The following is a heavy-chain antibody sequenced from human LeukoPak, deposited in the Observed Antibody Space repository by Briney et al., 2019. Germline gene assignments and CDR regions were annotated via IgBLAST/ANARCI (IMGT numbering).Heavy chain of an antibody. CDR2: IYSSGDT. V-gene: IGHV3-53*01. J-gene: IGHJ3*02. D-gene: IGHD3-10*01. CDR1: GXTVSSNY. Sequence: GGSLRLSCAASGXTVSSNYMSWVRQAPGKGLEWVSVIYSSGDTYYADSVKGRFTISRDNSKNTLYLQMNSLGADDTAVYYCARVPGESFDIWGQGTMVTVSS. CDR3: ARVPGESFDI.